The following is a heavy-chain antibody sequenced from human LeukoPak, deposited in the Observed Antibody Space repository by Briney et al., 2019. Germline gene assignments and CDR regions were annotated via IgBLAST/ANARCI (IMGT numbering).Heavy chain of an antibody. J-gene: IGHJ4*02. CDR2: ISSDGGST. V-gene: IGHV3-64*02. Sequence: PGGSLRLSCAASGFTFSTDAMHWVRQAPGKGLEYISSISSDGGSTYYADSVKGRFIISRDNSKNTLYLQMGRLRAEDMAVYYCARSNNIVGPTFLDYLGQGTLVTVSS. CDR1: GFTFSTDA. CDR3: ARSNNIVGPTFLDY. D-gene: IGHD1-26*01.